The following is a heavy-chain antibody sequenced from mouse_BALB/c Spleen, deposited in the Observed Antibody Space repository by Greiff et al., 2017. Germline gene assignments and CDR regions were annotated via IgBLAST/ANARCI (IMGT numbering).Heavy chain of an antibody. J-gene: IGHJ2*01. CDR1: GFTFSSFG. CDR2: ISSGSSTI. CDR3: ARGWVTVVAPFDY. V-gene: IGHV5-17*02. Sequence: EVQRVESGGGLVQPGGSRKLSCAASGFTFSSFGMHWVRQAPEKGLEWVAYISSGSSTIYYADTVKGRFTISRDNPKNTLFLQMTSLRSEDTAMYYCARGWVTVVAPFDYWGQGTTLTVSS. D-gene: IGHD1-1*01.